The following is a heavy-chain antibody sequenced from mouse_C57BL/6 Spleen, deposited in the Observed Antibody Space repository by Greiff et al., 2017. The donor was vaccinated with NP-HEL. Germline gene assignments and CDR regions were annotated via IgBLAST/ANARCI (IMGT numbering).Heavy chain of an antibody. V-gene: IGHV2-2*01. CDR3: ARKAGGNSYYAMDY. CDR1: GFSFTSYG. D-gene: IGHD1-1*02. CDR2: IWSGGST. J-gene: IGHJ4*01. Sequence: VQLQQSGPGLVQPSQCLSITCTVSGFSFTSYGVHWVRQSPGKGLEWLGVIWSGGSTDYNAAFISRLSISKDNSKSQVFFKMNSLQADDTAIYYCARKAGGNSYYAMDYWGQGTSVTVSS.